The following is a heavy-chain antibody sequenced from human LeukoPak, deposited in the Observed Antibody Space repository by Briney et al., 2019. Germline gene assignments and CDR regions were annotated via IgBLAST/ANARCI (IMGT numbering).Heavy chain of an antibody. CDR3: TKDARVKTTVQSNYFDY. V-gene: IGHV3-9*01. D-gene: IGHD4-17*01. CDR2: ISWSGGSI. CDR1: GFNFDDYA. J-gene: IGHJ4*02. Sequence: GGSLRLSCAASGFNFDDYAMHWLRQPPGKGLEWVSGISWSGGSIGYADYVKGRFTISRDNAKNSLYLQMYGLRAADTAFYYCTKDARVKTTVQSNYFDYWGQGTLLTVSS.